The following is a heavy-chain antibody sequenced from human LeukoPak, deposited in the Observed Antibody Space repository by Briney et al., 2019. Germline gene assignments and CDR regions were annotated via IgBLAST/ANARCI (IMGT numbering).Heavy chain of an antibody. CDR2: IYYSGST. CDR3: ARVEITFGGVIVSKGPFDY. V-gene: IGHV4-39*01. CDR1: GGSISSSSYY. D-gene: IGHD3-16*02. Sequence: PSETLSLTCTVSGGSISSSSYYWGWIRQPPGKGPEWIGSIYYSGSTYYNPSLKSRVTISVDTSKNQFSLKLSSVTAADTAVYYCARVEITFGGVIVSKGPFDYWGQGTLVTVSS. J-gene: IGHJ4*02.